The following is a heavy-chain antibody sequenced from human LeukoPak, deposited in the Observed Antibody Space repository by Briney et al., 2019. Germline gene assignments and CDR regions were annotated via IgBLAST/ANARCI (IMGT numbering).Heavy chain of an antibody. D-gene: IGHD2-2*01. CDR1: GGSISSYY. CDR2: IYYSGST. J-gene: IGHJ4*02. CDR3: ARVWCSSTSCYHHFDY. Sequence: ASETLSLTCTVAGGSISSYYWSWIRQPPGKGLEWIGYIYYSGSTNYNPSLKSRVTISVDTSKNQFSLKLSSVTAADTDVYYCARVWCSSTSCYHHFDYWGLGTLVTVSS. V-gene: IGHV4-59*08.